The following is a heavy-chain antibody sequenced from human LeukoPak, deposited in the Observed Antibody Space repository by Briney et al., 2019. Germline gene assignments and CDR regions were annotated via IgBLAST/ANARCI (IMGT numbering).Heavy chain of an antibody. V-gene: IGHV3-21*01. Sequence: GGSLRLSCAASGFTFSSYAMHWVRQAPGKGLEWVSSISSSSSYIYYADSVKGRFTISRDNAKNSLYLQMNSLRAEDTAVYYCARDRCSSTSCYVTYWGQGTLVTVSS. CDR1: GFTFSSYA. CDR3: ARDRCSSTSCYVTY. CDR2: ISSSSSYI. J-gene: IGHJ4*02. D-gene: IGHD2-2*01.